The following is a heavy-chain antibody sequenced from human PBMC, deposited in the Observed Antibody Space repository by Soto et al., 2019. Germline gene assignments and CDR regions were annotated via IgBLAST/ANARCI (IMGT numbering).Heavy chain of an antibody. V-gene: IGHV1-69*13. CDR3: ARASGYVSGWYHDY. J-gene: IGHJ4*02. CDR1: GCTFSSDA. Sequence: ASVKVSCKASGCTFSSDAVSWVRQAPGQGLEWMGGLIPILGTTHYAQKFQGRVTITADESTNTAYMELSSLRSDDTAVYYCARASGYVSGWYHDYWGQGTRVTVPQ. D-gene: IGHD6-19*01. CDR2: LIPILGTT.